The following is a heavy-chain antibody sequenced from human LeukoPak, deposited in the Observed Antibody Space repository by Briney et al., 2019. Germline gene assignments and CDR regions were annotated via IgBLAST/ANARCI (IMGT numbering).Heavy chain of an antibody. Sequence: GASVKVSCKASGYTFTSYGFSWVRQAPGQGLEWMGWINTYNGNANSAQKFQDRVTMTRDTSTSTAYMDLRRLRSDDTAVYYCARDCNSGNCYSDSWGQGTLVTVSS. J-gene: IGHJ4*02. D-gene: IGHD2/OR15-2a*01. V-gene: IGHV1-18*01. CDR1: GYTFTSYG. CDR2: INTYNGNA. CDR3: ARDCNSGNCYSDS.